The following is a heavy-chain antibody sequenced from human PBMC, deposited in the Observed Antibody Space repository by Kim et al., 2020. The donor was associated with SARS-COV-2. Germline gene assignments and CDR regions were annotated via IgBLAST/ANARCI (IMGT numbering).Heavy chain of an antibody. CDR3: ARGVARGYSYGWDFDL. J-gene: IGHJ2*01. Sequence: SLTMRVTISVNTSKNQFSLKLSSVTAADTAVYYCARGVARGYSYGWDFDLWGRGTLVTVSS. V-gene: IGHV4-59*09. D-gene: IGHD5-18*01.